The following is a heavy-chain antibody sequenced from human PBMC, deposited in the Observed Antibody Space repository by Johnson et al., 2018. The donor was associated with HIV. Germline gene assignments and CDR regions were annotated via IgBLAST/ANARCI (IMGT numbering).Heavy chain of an antibody. CDR3: ARPGPTVTDDGFDI. Sequence: QVQLVESGGGVVQPGRSLRLSCAASGFTFSSYAMHWVRQAPGKGLEWVAVISYDGSNKYYADSVKGRFTISRDNSKNTLYLQMNSLRNEATAVYYGARPGPTVTDDGFDIWGQGTMVTVSS. V-gene: IGHV3-30*04. CDR1: GFTFSSYA. D-gene: IGHD4-17*01. CDR2: ISYDGSNK. J-gene: IGHJ3*02.